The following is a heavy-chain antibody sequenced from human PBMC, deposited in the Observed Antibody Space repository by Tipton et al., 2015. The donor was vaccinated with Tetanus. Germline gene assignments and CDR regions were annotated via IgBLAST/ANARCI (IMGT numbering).Heavy chain of an antibody. Sequence: PLRLSCAASGFTFSSHWMHWVRQAPGKGLVWVSRTNGDGSSTNYADSVKGRFTISRDNAKNTLYLQMNSLRADDTAVYYCGTGLGRTGGTCQGYWGQGTLVTVSS. J-gene: IGHJ4*02. D-gene: IGHD2-8*02. CDR1: GFTFSSHW. CDR3: GTGLGRTGGTCQGY. V-gene: IGHV3-74*01. CDR2: TNGDGSST.